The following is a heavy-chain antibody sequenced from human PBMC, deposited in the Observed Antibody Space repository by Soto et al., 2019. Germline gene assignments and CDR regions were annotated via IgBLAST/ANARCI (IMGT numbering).Heavy chain of an antibody. CDR1: GYTLTELS. J-gene: IGHJ4*02. V-gene: IGHV1-24*01. D-gene: IGHD4-17*01. CDR2: FDPEDFKT. Sequence: QVQLVKSGAEVKKPGASVKVSCRVSGYTLTELSMHWVRQTPGEGLEWMGGFDPEDFKTMYAQKFQGRVSMTEDTSTDTAYMELSSLRSEDTAIYYCTSARINDYGDYGLVDYFDYWGQGTLVTVSS. CDR3: TSARINDYGDYGLVDYFDY.